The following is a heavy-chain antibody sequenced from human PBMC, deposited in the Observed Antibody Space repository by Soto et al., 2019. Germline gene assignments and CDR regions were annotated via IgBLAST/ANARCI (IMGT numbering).Heavy chain of an antibody. CDR1: GYSSTRYW. Sequence: GESLKISGKGSGYSSTRYWNGRVRQMPGKGLEWMGVIYPGDSGTRYSSYFQGQVTISADKSISTAYLQLTSLKASDTAMYYCARPHLGGNDAFGIWGQGTMVTVSS. V-gene: IGHV5-51*01. J-gene: IGHJ3*02. CDR3: ARPHLGGNDAFGI. CDR2: IYPGDSGT. D-gene: IGHD2-15*01.